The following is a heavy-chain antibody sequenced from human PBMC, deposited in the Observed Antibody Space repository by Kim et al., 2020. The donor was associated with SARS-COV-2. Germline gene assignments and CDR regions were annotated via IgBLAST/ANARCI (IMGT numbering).Heavy chain of an antibody. Sequence: GGSLRLSCAASGFTFSSYGMHWVRQAPGKGLEWVAVIWHDGSNKYYADSVKGRFTISRDNSKNTLYLQMNSLRAEDTAVYYCARGLAAAYYGMDVWGQGTTVTVSS. CDR2: IWHDGSNK. CDR3: ARGLAAAYYGMDV. CDR1: GFTFSSYG. V-gene: IGHV3-33*01. J-gene: IGHJ6*02. D-gene: IGHD6-13*01.